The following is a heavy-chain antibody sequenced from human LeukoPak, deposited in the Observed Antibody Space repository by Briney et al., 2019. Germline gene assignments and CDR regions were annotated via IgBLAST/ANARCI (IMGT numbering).Heavy chain of an antibody. CDR1: GFTFSSYS. J-gene: IGHJ5*02. D-gene: IGHD6-13*01. CDR2: ISRSSSTI. V-gene: IGHV3-48*02. Sequence: QSGGSLRLSCAASGFTFSSYSMNWVRQAPGKGLEWVSYISRSSSTIYYADSVKGRFTISRDNAKNSLYLQMNSLRDEDTAVYYCARDMYTSSWYGVTWFDPWGQGTLVTVSS. CDR3: ARDMYTSSWYGVTWFDP.